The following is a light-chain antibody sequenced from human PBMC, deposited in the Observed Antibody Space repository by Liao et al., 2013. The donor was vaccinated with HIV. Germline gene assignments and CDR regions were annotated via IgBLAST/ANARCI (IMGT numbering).Light chain of an antibody. V-gene: IGLV3-25*03. Sequence: SYELTQPPSVSVSPGQTARITCSGDALPKQYAYWYQQKPGQAPVLVIYKDIERPSGIPERFSGSSSGTTFTLTISGVQAEDEADYYCQSADSSGTSWVFGGGTKLTVL. CDR1: ALPKQY. CDR2: KDI. J-gene: IGLJ3*02. CDR3: QSADSSGTSWV.